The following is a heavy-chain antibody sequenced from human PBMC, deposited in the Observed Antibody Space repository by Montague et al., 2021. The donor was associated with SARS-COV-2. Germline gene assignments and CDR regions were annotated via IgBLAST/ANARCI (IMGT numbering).Heavy chain of an antibody. V-gene: IGHV4-61*02. D-gene: IGHD3-22*01. CDR1: GVAVLRRSYD. CDR3: ASEVAIGWLSYFDN. Sequence: TLSLTCTVSGVAVLRRSYDEHSFQQPSDERLECSVRVDTNRITTYNPSLGSRITISIDTSANQFSLNLRSVTAADTAVYFCASEVAIGWLSYFDNWGQGTLVAVSS. J-gene: IGHJ4*02. CDR2: VDTNRIT.